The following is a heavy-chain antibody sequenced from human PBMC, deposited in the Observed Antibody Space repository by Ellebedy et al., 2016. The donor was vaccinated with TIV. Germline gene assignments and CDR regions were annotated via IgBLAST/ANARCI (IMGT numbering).Heavy chain of an antibody. CDR1: GGSISSSSYY. CDR2: IYYSGST. J-gene: IGHJ4*02. V-gene: IGHV4-39*01. Sequence: SETLSLTXTVSGGSISSSSYYWGWIRQPPGKGLEWIGSIYYSGSTYYNPSLKSRVTISVDTSKNQFSLKLSSVTVADTAVYYCARQGGYWTDWGQGTLVTVSS. CDR3: ARQGGYWTD. D-gene: IGHD2-8*02.